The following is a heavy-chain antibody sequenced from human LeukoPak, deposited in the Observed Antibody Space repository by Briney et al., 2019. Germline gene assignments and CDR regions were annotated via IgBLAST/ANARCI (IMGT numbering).Heavy chain of an antibody. Sequence: PGGSLRLSCAAPGFTFNSYAMSWVRQAAGKGLEWVSAISGSGGSTYYAGSVKGRFTVSRDNSKNTLYLQINSLRAEDTAVYYCAKETASDFGGAVDYWGQGTLVTVSS. CDR2: ISGSGGST. CDR3: AKETASDFGGAVDY. J-gene: IGHJ4*02. V-gene: IGHV3-23*01. D-gene: IGHD3-10*01. CDR1: GFTFNSYA.